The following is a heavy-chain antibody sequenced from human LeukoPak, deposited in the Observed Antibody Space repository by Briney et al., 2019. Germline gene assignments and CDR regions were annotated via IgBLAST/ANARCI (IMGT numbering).Heavy chain of an antibody. CDR1: GFTFSSYA. CDR3: ARADDILTGSILFDH. Sequence: GGSLRLSCAASGFTFSSYAMHWVRQAPGKGLEWVAVISYDGSNKYYADSVKGRFTISRDNSKNTLYLQMNSLRAEDTAVYYCARADDILTGSILFDHWGQGTLVTVSS. J-gene: IGHJ4*02. V-gene: IGHV3-30-3*01. D-gene: IGHD3-9*01. CDR2: ISYDGSNK.